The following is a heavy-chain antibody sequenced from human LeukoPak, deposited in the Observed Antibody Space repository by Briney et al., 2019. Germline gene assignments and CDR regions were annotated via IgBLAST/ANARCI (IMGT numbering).Heavy chain of an antibody. D-gene: IGHD6-13*01. J-gene: IGHJ5*02. CDR1: GFTFSSYA. CDR3: AKGAAAGQVDWFDP. CDR2: VSGGGGGT. Sequence: QPGLSLRLSCAASGFTFSSYAMMWVRQAPGKGLEWVSTVSGGGGGTYYADSVKGRFTISRDNSKNTLYLQMNSLRGEDTAVYYCAKGAAAGQVDWFDPWGQGTLVTVSS. V-gene: IGHV3-23*01.